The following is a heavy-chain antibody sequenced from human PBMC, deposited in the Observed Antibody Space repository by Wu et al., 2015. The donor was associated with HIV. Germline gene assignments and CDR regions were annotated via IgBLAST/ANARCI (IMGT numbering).Heavy chain of an antibody. Sequence: QVHLVQSGAEVKKPGSSVKVSCTASGGTFNSRAISWVRQAPGQGLEWMGRIIPIFDRVHYKQKFQGRVVITADEATSTVYMDLSSLSSDDTAVYYCVGPYTGYAYDTFDVWGQGTLVTVSS. V-gene: IGHV1-69*13. CDR1: GGTFNSRA. CDR3: VGPYTGYAYDTFDV. CDR2: IIPIFDRV. D-gene: IGHD5-12*01. J-gene: IGHJ3*01.